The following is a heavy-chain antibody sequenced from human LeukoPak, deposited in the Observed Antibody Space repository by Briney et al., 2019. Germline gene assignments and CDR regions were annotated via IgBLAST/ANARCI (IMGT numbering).Heavy chain of an antibody. Sequence: GGSLRLSCAASGFTFSSDAMHWVRQAPGKGLEWGAVISCDGSNKYYADSVKGRFTISGDNSKNTLYLQMNGLRAEDTAVYYCARDKIAAAGTPAPLGYWGQGTLVTVSS. V-gene: IGHV3-30*04. J-gene: IGHJ4*02. CDR3: ARDKIAAAGTPAPLGY. D-gene: IGHD6-13*01. CDR1: GFTFSSDA. CDR2: ISCDGSNK.